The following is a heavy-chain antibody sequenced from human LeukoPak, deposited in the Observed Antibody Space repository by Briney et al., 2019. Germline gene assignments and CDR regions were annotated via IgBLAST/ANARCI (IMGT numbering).Heavy chain of an antibody. CDR3: ARGGYDFAPVDY. Sequence: PSETLSLTCTVSGGSISSYYWSWIRQPPGKGLEWIGYIYYSGSTNYNPSLKSRVTISVDTSKNQFSLKLSSVTAADTAVYYCARGGYDFAPVDYWGQGTLVTASS. CDR1: GGSISSYY. J-gene: IGHJ4*02. CDR2: IYYSGST. V-gene: IGHV4-59*01. D-gene: IGHD5-12*01.